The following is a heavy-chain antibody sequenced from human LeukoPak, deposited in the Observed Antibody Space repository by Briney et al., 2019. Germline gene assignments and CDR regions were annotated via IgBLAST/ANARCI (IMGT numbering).Heavy chain of an antibody. CDR1: GYTFTSYG. D-gene: IGHD6-6*01. V-gene: IGHV1-18*01. CDR3: ARYVREYSSSSPLLSWFDP. CDR2: ISAYNGNT. Sequence: GESLKISCKGSGYTFTSYGISWVRQAPGQGLEWMGWISAYNGNTNYAQKLQGRVTITTDTSTSTAYMELRSLRSDDTAVYYCARYVREYSSSSPLLSWFDPWGQGTLVTVSS. J-gene: IGHJ5*02.